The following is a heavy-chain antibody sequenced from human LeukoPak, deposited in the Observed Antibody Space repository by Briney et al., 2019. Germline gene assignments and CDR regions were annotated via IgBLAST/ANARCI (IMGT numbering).Heavy chain of an antibody. Sequence: GGSLRLSCAASGFTFSSYAMSWVRQAPGKGLEWVSAISGSGGSTYYADSVKGRFTISRGNSKNTLYLQMNSLRAEDTAVYYCAKGDYGDYVGWFDPWGQGTLVTVSS. CDR3: AKGDYGDYVGWFDP. J-gene: IGHJ5*02. CDR1: GFTFSSYA. D-gene: IGHD4-17*01. CDR2: ISGSGGST. V-gene: IGHV3-23*01.